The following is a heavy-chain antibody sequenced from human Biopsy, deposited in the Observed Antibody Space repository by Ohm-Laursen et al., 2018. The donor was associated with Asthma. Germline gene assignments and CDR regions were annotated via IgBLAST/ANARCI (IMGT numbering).Heavy chain of an antibody. CDR1: GGTFSSYA. J-gene: IGHJ6*02. CDR3: ARGYSGSDRIVYYYSGLEV. CDR2: IIPIFGTA. V-gene: IGHV1-69*01. Sequence: SSVKVSCKASGGTFSSYAISWVRQAPGQGLEWMGGIIPIFGTANYAQKFQGRVTITADESTSTAYMELSSLRSEDTAVYYYARGYSGSDRIVYYYSGLEVWGQGTTVTVSS. D-gene: IGHD5-12*01.